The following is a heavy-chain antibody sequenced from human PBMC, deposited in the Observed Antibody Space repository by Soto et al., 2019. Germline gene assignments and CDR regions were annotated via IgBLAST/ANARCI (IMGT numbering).Heavy chain of an antibody. J-gene: IGHJ4*02. CDR3: ARHQSGSGNSNFDF. V-gene: IGHV5-10-1*01. Sequence: PGESLKISCQAFEYSFRIYWISWVRQKPGAGLEWMGRVDPNDSFATYSPSFEGHVSISVDKSTNTVYLQWRSLRASDTATYYCARHQSGSGNSNFDFWGQGTPVTVSS. D-gene: IGHD3-10*01. CDR2: VDPNDSFA. CDR1: EYSFRIYW.